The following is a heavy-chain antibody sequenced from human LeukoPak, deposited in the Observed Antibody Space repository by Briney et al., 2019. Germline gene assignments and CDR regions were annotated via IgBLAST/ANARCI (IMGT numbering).Heavy chain of an antibody. J-gene: IGHJ4*02. CDR2: ISGSGGST. CDR3: ARGGTYYYGSGSFGY. V-gene: IGHV3-23*01. D-gene: IGHD3-10*01. CDR1: GFTFSSYA. Sequence: GGSLRLSCAASGFTFSSYAMSWVRQAPGKGLEWVSAISGSGGSTYYADSVKGRFTISRDNSKNSLYLQMNSLRAEDTAVYYCARGGTYYYGSGSFGYWGQGTLVTVSS.